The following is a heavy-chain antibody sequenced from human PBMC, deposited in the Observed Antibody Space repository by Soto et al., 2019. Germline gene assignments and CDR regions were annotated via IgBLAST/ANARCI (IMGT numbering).Heavy chain of an antibody. Sequence: EVQLVESGGDLVQPGGSLRLSCAASGFTFGSYWMHWVRQAPGKGLVWVSRINSDGSTTNYGDSVKGRFTISRDNAKSTLYLQVNSLRAEDTAVYYCARAGWYRFDYWGQGTLLTVSS. CDR2: INSDGSTT. D-gene: IGHD2-15*01. J-gene: IGHJ4*02. CDR3: ARAGWYRFDY. CDR1: GFTFGSYW. V-gene: IGHV3-74*01.